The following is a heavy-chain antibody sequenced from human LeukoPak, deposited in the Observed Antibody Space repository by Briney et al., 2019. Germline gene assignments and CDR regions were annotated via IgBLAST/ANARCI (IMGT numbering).Heavy chain of an antibody. CDR1: GYTFTGYY. D-gene: IGHD7-27*01. V-gene: IGHV1-2*02. Sequence: ASVKVSCKASGYTFTGYYMHWVRQAPGQGLEWMGWINPNSGGTNYAQKFQGRVTMTRDTSISTAYMELSRLRSDDTAVYYCARRDPDWGWDAFDIWGQGTMVTVSS. J-gene: IGHJ3*02. CDR3: ARRDPDWGWDAFDI. CDR2: INPNSGGT.